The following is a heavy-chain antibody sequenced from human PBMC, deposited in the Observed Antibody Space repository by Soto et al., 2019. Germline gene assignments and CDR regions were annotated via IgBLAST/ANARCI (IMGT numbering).Heavy chain of an antibody. J-gene: IGHJ5*02. V-gene: IGHV1-46*01. D-gene: IGHD3-10*01. CDR1: GQPITNHV. Sequence: QAQLVQSATEVKNPWAAVKVSCKAAGQPITNHVVHWVRQAPGQGLEWLGAIDPTGVIRSWAQRSTGGFPLPRDTSRSTVYMERSSRTSDDTAVYYCARDPSWRDMVWWFDPGGQGTLVTVSS. CDR2: IDPTGVIR. CDR3: ARDPSWRDMVWWFDP.